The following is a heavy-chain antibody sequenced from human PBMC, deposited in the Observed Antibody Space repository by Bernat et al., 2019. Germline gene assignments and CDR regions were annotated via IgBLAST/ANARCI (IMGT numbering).Heavy chain of an antibody. CDR2: ISSNWGST. Sequence: EVQLVESGGGLVQPGGSLRLSCSASGFTFSSYAMHWVRQAPGKGLEYVSAISSNWGSTYYADSVKGRFTISRDNSKNTLYLQMSSLRAEDTAVYYCVKGIAVAGTSNDYWGQGTLVTVSS. CDR1: GFTFSSYA. CDR3: VKGIAVAGTSNDY. D-gene: IGHD6-19*01. V-gene: IGHV3-64D*06. J-gene: IGHJ4*02.